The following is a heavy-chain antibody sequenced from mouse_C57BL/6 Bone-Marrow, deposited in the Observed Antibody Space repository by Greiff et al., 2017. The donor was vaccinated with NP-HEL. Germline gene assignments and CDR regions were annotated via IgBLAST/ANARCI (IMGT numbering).Heavy chain of an antibody. CDR2: IYPGGGYT. V-gene: IGHV1-63*01. CDR3: ARFYDYDSRWYFDV. CDR1: GYTFTNYW. D-gene: IGHD2-4*01. J-gene: IGHJ1*03. Sequence: VQLQQSGAELVRPGTSVKMSCKASGYTFTNYWIGWAKQRPGHGLAWIGDIYPGGGYTNYNEKFKGKATLTADKSSSTAYMQCSSLTSEDAAIYYCARFYDYDSRWYFDVWGTGTTVTVSS.